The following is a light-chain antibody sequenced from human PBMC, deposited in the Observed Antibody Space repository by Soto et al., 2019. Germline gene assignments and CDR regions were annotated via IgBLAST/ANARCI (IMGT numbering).Light chain of an antibody. Sequence: QSALTQPPSASGSPGQSVTISCTGASSDVGGYNYVSWYQQHPGKAPKLMIYEVSKRPSGVPDRFSGSKSGNTASLTVSGLQAEDEADYFCSSYAGNGYVLGTGTKVTVL. CDR2: EVS. V-gene: IGLV2-8*01. CDR3: SSYAGNGYV. J-gene: IGLJ1*01. CDR1: SSDVGGYNY.